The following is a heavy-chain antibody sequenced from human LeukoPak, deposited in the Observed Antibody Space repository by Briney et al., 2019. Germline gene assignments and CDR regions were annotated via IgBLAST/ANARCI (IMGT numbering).Heavy chain of an antibody. V-gene: IGHV1-46*01. CDR3: ARDPQTYYYDSSGYRNWFDP. D-gene: IGHD3-22*01. CDR2: FNPSGGST. Sequence: ASVKVSCKASGYTFTSYYMHWVRQAPGQGLEWMGIFNPSGGSTSYAQKFQGRVTMTRDTSTSTVYMELSSLRSEDTAVYYCARDPQTYYYDSSGYRNWFDPWGQGTLVTVSS. CDR1: GYTFTSYY. J-gene: IGHJ5*02.